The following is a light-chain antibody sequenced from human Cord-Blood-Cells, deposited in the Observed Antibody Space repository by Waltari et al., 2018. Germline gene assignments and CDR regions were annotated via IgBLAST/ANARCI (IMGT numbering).Light chain of an antibody. Sequence: QSALTQPASVSGSPGQSITISSTGTSSDVGSYNLVSWYQQHPGKAPKLMIYEGSKRPAGVSNRFSGSKSGNTASLTISGLQAEDEADYYCCSYAGSSTFEVFGGGTKLTVL. J-gene: IGLJ3*02. CDR1: SSDVGSYNL. V-gene: IGLV2-23*03. CDR2: EGS. CDR3: CSYAGSSTFEV.